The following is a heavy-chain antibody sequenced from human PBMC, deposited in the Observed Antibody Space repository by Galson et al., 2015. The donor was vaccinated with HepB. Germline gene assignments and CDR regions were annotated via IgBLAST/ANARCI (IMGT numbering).Heavy chain of an antibody. D-gene: IGHD4-17*01. CDR3: ARVGGGYGDYVSYFFDY. CDR2: IYYSGST. V-gene: IGHV4-39*07. CDR1: GGSVSNSNYY. J-gene: IGHJ4*02. Sequence: ETLSLTCTVSGGSVSNSNYYWGWIRQPPGKGLEWIGSIYYSGSTYYNPSLRSRVSISIDTSKNQFSLKLSSVTAADMAVYYCARVGGGYGDYVSYFFDYWGQGTLVTVSS.